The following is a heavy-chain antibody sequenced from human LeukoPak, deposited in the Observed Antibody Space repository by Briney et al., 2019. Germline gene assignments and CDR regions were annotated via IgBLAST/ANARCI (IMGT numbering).Heavy chain of an antibody. CDR2: IRSGGDTT. CDR3: ARAASYSSSWPNWFDP. D-gene: IGHD2-2*01. CDR1: GFIFGNYY. Sequence: GGSLRLSCAASGFIFGNYYMSWIRQAPGKGLEWVSHIRSGGDTTYYADSVKGRFTISRDNLKNLLYLEMNSLKAEDTAVYYCARAASYSSSWPNWFDPWGHGTLVTVSS. J-gene: IGHJ5*02. V-gene: IGHV3-11*04.